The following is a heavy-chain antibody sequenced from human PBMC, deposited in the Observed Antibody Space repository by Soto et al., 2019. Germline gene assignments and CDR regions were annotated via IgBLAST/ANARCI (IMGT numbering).Heavy chain of an antibody. D-gene: IGHD5-12*01. CDR3: XCGXXXXSRRGDYYGMDV. CDR2: ISAYNSNT. CDR1: GYTFTNYG. J-gene: IGHJ6*02. Sequence: QVQLVQSGAEVRKPGASVKVSCKASGYTFTNYGXXXXXXXXXXXLEWMGWISAYNSNTNYAQKLQGRVTMTTDTXXXXXXXXXXXXXXXXXXXXXXXCGXXXXSRRGDYYGMDVWGQGTTVAVSS. V-gene: IGHV1-18*01.